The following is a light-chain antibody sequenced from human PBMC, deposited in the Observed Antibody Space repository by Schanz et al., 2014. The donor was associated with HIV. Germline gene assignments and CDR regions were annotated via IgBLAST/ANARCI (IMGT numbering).Light chain of an antibody. CDR2: DVS. J-gene: IGLJ2*01. CDR3: SSYAGSNLV. CDR1: SSDVGGHNY. Sequence: QSALTQPASVSGSPGQSITISCTGVSSDVGGHNYVSWYQQHPGRAPQLMIYDVSSRPSGVPDRFSGSKSGNTASLTVSGLQAEDEADYYCSSYAGSNLVFGGGTKLTVL. V-gene: IGLV2-8*01.